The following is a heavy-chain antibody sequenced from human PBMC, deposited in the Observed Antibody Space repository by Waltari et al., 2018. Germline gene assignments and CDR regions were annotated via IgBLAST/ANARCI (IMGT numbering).Heavy chain of an antibody. Sequence: QLQLQESGPGLVKPSETLSLTCTVSGGSISSSSYYWGWIRQPPGKGLEWIGSIYYSGSSYYNPSLKSRVTNSVDTSKNQFSLKLSSVTAADTAGYYCARVDDYSNYEWDYYYYGMDVWGQGTTVTVSS. V-gene: IGHV4-39*07. D-gene: IGHD4-4*01. J-gene: IGHJ6*02. CDR3: ARVDDYSNYEWDYYYYGMDV. CDR1: GGSISSSSYY. CDR2: IYYSGSS.